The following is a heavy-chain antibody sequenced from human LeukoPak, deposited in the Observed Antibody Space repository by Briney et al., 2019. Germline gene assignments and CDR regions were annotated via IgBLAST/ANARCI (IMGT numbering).Heavy chain of an antibody. J-gene: IGHJ4*02. Sequence: SETLSLTCTVSGGSISSSTYYWGWIRQPPGKGLEWIGSIYYSGTTYYNPSLKSRVTISVDTSKNQFSLKLSSVTAADTAVYYCAGGRSSILGYWGQGTLVTVSS. CDR1: GGSISSSTYY. V-gene: IGHV4-39*01. CDR3: AGGRSSILGY. D-gene: IGHD3-9*01. CDR2: IYYSGTT.